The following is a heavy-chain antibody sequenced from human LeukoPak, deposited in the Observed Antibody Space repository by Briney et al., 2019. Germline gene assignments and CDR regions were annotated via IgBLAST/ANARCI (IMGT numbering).Heavy chain of an antibody. CDR2: ISGSGGNT. CDR3: AKGGKWDVTPFDY. CDR1: GFTFSSYA. Sequence: GGSLRLSCAASGFTFSSYAMSWVRQAPGKGLEWVSTISGSGGNTYYADSVKGRFTISRDNSKNTLYLQVNSLRAEDTAVYYCAKGGKWDVTPFDYWGQGTLVTVSS. D-gene: IGHD1-26*01. J-gene: IGHJ4*02. V-gene: IGHV3-23*01.